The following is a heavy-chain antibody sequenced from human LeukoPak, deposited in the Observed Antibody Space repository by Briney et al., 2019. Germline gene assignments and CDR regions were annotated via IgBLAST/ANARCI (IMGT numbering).Heavy chain of an antibody. D-gene: IGHD2-15*01. CDR1: GYTFTSYG. V-gene: IGHV1-2*02. CDR3: ARDLEGYCSGGTCYFDY. J-gene: IGHJ4*02. Sequence: ASVKVSCKASGYTFTSYGFSWVRQAPGQGLEWMGWINPNSGGTNYAQKFQGRVTMIRDTSISTAYMELSSLRSDDTAVYYCARDLEGYCSGGTCYFDYWGQGTLVTVSS. CDR2: INPNSGGT.